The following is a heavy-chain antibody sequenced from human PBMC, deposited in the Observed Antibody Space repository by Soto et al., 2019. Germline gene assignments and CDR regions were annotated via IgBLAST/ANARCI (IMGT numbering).Heavy chain of an antibody. Sequence: SGFTFSSSTMTWVRPGPRKGLEWVSSNSSSSSYKYLADSLKGRSTITRDNAKKALHPQMNSRRAEDPAVYYCARDIGEMSAVWGQGTQVTVSS. D-gene: IGHD3-10*01. V-gene: IGHV3-21*01. CDR3: ARDIGEMSAV. CDR1: GFTFSSST. CDR2: NSSSSSYK. J-gene: IGHJ4*02.